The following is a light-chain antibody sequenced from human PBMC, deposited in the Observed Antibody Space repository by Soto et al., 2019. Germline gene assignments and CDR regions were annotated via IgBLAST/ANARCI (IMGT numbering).Light chain of an antibody. CDR3: QQYNNWPLT. CDR2: GAS. CDR1: QSVSSN. Sequence: QSPASLSVSPGERATLSCRASQSVSSNLAWYQQKPGQAPRLLIYGASSRATGIPVRFSGSGSGTEFTLTISSLQSEDFAVYYCQQYNNWPLTFGQGTRLEI. J-gene: IGKJ5*01. V-gene: IGKV3-15*01.